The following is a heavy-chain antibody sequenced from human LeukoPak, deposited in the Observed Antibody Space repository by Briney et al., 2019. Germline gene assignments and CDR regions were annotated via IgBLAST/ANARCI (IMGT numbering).Heavy chain of an antibody. V-gene: IGHV1-8*02. D-gene: IGHD4-17*01. CDR3: ARTNGDLDY. CDR2: MNPNSGNT. CDR1: GGTFSSYA. J-gene: IGHJ4*02. Sequence: ASVKVSCKASGGTFSSYAISWVRQAPGQGLEWMGWMNPNSGNTGYAQNFQGRVTMTRDTSISTAYMQVTSLRSEDTAIYYCARTNGDLDYWGQGTLVTVSS.